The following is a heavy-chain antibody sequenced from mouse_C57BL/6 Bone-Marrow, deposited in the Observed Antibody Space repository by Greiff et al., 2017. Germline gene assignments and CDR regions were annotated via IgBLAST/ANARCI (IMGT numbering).Heavy chain of an antibody. J-gene: IGHJ4*01. CDR3: ETMDY. CDR1: GFSLTSSG. CDR2: IWPGGST. Sequence: QVQLKQSGPGLVQPSPCLSITCTVSGFSLTSSGVHWVRQSPGKGLEWLGVIWPGGSTDYNAAFISRLSISKDNSKSQVYFKMNSLQADDTDKYYSETMDYWGQGTSITVSS. V-gene: IGHV2-2*01.